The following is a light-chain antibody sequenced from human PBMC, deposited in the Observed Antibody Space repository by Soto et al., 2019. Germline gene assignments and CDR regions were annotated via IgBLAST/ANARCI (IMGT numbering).Light chain of an antibody. Sequence: DIQMTQSPSSRSSSLGDRVTITWRASQSISSYLNWYQQKPGKAPKLLIYAASSLQSGVPSRFSVSGSETEFTLTITSLKNEDSATYYCQQRNSYPRTFGQGTKVDNK. V-gene: IGKV1-39*01. CDR1: QSISSY. J-gene: IGKJ2*01. CDR3: QQRNSYPRT. CDR2: AAS.